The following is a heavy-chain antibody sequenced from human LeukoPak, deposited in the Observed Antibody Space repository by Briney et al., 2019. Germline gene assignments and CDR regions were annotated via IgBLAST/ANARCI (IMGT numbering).Heavy chain of an antibody. Sequence: ASVKVSCKASGYTFTGYYMHWVRQAPGQGLEWMGWINPNTGGTNYVQKFQGRVTMTRDTSINTAYMELSRLRSDDTAVYYCARDPYDFWSGYHYGPYYFDYWGQGTLVTVSS. CDR3: ARDPYDFWSGYHYGPYYFDY. CDR2: INPNTGGT. V-gene: IGHV1-2*02. J-gene: IGHJ4*02. CDR1: GYTFTGYY. D-gene: IGHD3-3*01.